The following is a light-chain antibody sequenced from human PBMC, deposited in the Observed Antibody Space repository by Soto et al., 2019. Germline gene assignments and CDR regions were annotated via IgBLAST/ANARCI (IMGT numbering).Light chain of an antibody. J-gene: IGLJ3*02. V-gene: IGLV1-47*01. Sequence: QSVLTQPPSASGTPGQTVTISCSGSSSNIVTNHVYWYQHLPGTAPKLLIYRNSLRPSGVPDRFSGSKSGTSASPAISGIRSEDEADYYCAAWDDSLSGWVFGGGTQLTVL. CDR1: SSNIVTNH. CDR3: AAWDDSLSGWV. CDR2: RNS.